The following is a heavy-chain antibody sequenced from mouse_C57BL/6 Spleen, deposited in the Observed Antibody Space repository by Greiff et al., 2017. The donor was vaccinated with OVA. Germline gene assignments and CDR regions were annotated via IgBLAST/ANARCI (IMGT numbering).Heavy chain of an antibody. Sequence: VQLQQSGAELAKPGASVKLSCKASGYTFTSYWMHWVKQRPGQGLEWIGYINPSSGYTKYTKKFKDKATLTADKSSSTAYMQLSSLTYEDSAVYYCARGEYDYDLDYWGQGTTLTVSS. CDR3: ARGEYDYDLDY. CDR2: INPSSGYT. CDR1: GYTFTSYW. J-gene: IGHJ2*01. V-gene: IGHV1-7*01. D-gene: IGHD2-4*01.